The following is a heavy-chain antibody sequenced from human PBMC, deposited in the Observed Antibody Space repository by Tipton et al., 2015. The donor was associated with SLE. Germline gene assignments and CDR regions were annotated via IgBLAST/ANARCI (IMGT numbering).Heavy chain of an antibody. CDR3: ARDAIFGVAH. Sequence: TLSLTCTVSGGSISSHYWSWIRQPPGKGLEWIGYIYYSGSISYNPSLKSRVTISVDTSKNQFSLKLSSVTAADTAEYYCARDAIFGVAHWGQGTLVTVSS. CDR1: GGSISSHY. CDR2: IYYSGSI. D-gene: IGHD3-3*01. J-gene: IGHJ4*02. V-gene: IGHV4-59*11.